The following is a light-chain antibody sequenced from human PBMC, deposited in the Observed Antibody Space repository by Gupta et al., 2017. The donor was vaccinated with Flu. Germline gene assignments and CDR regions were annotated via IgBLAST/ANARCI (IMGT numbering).Light chain of an antibody. V-gene: IGKV1-39*01. J-gene: IGKJ4*01. CDR3: QQIYSSPPT. CDR2: AAS. Sequence: VYRVTITCRTSQTIVIFLNWYQQKAGRAPNLLIYAASSLQSGVPSRFSGSGSGADFSLTISSLQPEDFATYFCQQIYSSPPTFGGGTKVEIK. CDR1: QTIVIF.